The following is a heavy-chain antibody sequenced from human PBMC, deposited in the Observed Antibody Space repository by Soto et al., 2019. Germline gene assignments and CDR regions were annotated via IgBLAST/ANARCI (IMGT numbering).Heavy chain of an antibody. J-gene: IGHJ5*02. D-gene: IGHD3-3*01. CDR2: INHSGST. CDR3: ARDRLRFSHNWFDP. V-gene: IGHV4-34*01. CDR1: GGSFSGYY. Sequence: KTSETLSLTCAVYGGSFSGYYWSWIRQPPGKGLEWIGEINHSGSTNYNPSLKSRVTISVDTSKNQFSLKLSSVTAADTAVYYCARDRLRFSHNWFDPWGQGALVTVSS.